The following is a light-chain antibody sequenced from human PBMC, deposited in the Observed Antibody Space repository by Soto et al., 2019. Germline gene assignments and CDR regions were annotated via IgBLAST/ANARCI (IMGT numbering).Light chain of an antibody. CDR1: QSFGGY. J-gene: IGKJ3*01. Sequence: EIVLTQAPATMSLSTGESATLSSRDSQSFGGYLAWYQQKSGQAPSLLVNEASKRATVLPASVSRSGSGTAFTLTLSSLEPDDFAIYYGQQRSNSLCTFGPGTKLDI. CDR3: QQRSNSLCT. CDR2: EAS. V-gene: IGKV3-11*01.